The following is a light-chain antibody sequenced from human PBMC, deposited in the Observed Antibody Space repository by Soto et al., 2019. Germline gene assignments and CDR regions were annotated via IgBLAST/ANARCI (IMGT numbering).Light chain of an antibody. V-gene: IGLV3-21*02. J-gene: IGLJ2*01. CDR1: NIGSKR. CDR3: QVWDTKSDHLV. CDR2: DDS. Sequence: SSELTQAPSVSVAPGQTARITCGGDNIGSKRVHWYQQEPAQAPVLVVYDDSDRPSGIPERFSGSKSESTATLTISRVEAADEGDYFCQVWDTKSDHLVFGGGTKLTVL.